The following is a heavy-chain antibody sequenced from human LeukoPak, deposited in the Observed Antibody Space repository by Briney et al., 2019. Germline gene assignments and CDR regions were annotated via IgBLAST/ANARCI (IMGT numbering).Heavy chain of an antibody. Sequence: ASVKVSCKASGYTFTSYAMHWVRQAPGQRLEWMGWINAGNGNTKYSQKFQGRVTITRDTSASTAYMELSSLRSEDTAVYYCARDQCSSTSCYRAFDIWGQGTMVTVSS. CDR2: INAGNGNT. V-gene: IGHV1-3*01. CDR3: ARDQCSSTSCYRAFDI. CDR1: GYTFTSYA. J-gene: IGHJ3*02. D-gene: IGHD2-2*01.